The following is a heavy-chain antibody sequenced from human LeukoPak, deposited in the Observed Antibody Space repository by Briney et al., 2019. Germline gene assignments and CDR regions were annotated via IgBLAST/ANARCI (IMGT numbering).Heavy chain of an antibody. J-gene: IGHJ3*02. Sequence: ASVTVSCKASGYTFTSYDINWVRQATGQGLEWMGWMNPNSGNTGYAQKFQGRVTMTRNTSISTAYMELSSLRSEDTAVYYCARGPNPYYYDSSQDAFDIWGQGTMVTVSS. V-gene: IGHV1-8*01. D-gene: IGHD3-22*01. CDR3: ARGPNPYYYDSSQDAFDI. CDR2: MNPNSGNT. CDR1: GYTFTSYD.